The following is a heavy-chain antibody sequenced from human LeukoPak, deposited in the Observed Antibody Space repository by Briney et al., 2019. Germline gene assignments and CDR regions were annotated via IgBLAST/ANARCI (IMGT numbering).Heavy chain of an antibody. CDR2: VSGSGSST. J-gene: IGHJ4*02. V-gene: IGHV3-23*01. CDR3: AKAHYDDYGDRFDC. D-gene: IGHD4-17*01. CDR1: GFTFSSYA. Sequence: GGSLRLSCAASGFTFSSYAMSWVRQAPGKGLEWVSAVSGSGSSTYYADSVKGRFTIFRDNSKNTLYLQVNSLRAEDTAVYYCAKAHYDDYGDRFDCWGQGTLVAVSS.